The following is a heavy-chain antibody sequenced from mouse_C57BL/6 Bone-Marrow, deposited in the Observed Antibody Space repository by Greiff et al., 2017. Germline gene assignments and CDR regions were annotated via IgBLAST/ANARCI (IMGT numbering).Heavy chain of an antibody. CDR1: GYTFTSYW. J-gene: IGHJ4*01. V-gene: IGHV1-53*01. CDR3: ARSGGLRRVAYAMDY. CDR2: INPSNGGT. Sequence: QVQLQQPGTELVKPGASVKLSCKASGYTFTSYWMHWVKQRPGQGLEWIGNINPSNGGTNYNEKFKSKATLTVDKSSSTAYMQLSSLTSEDSAVYYCARSGGLRRVAYAMDYWGQGTSVTVSS. D-gene: IGHD2-4*01.